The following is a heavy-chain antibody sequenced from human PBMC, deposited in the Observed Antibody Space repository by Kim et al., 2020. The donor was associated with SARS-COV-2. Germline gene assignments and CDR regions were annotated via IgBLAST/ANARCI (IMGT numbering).Heavy chain of an antibody. CDR2: ISGSGGST. CDR1: GFTFSSYA. V-gene: IGHV3-23*01. Sequence: GGSLRLSCAASGFTFSSYAMSWVRQAPGKGLEWVSAISGSGGSTYYADSVKGRFTISRDNSKNTLYLQMNSLRAEDTAVYYCANASGSYHEGVDYFDYWGQGTLVTVSS. D-gene: IGHD3-10*01. CDR3: ANASGSYHEGVDYFDY. J-gene: IGHJ4*02.